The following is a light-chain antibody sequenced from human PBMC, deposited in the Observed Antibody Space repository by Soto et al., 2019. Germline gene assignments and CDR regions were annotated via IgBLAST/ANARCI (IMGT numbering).Light chain of an antibody. CDR3: SSFTSYSTLV. Sequence: QSALTQPASVSWSPGQSITISCTGTSRDVGGYSYVSWYQQHPGKAPKLMIYDVNNRPSGVSDRFSGSKSGNTASLTISGLQAEDESDYYCSSFTSYSTLVFGGGTKLTVL. CDR2: DVN. CDR1: SRDVGGYSY. V-gene: IGLV2-14*03. J-gene: IGLJ2*01.